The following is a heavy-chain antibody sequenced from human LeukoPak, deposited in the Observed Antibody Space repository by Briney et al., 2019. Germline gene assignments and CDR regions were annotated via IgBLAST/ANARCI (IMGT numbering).Heavy chain of an antibody. D-gene: IGHD1-26*01. V-gene: IGHV3-53*01. CDR3: AKEWKWGATYFYYYGLNV. Sequence: GGSLRLSCAASGFTVSGNYMSWVRQAPGKGLEWVSVIYSGGRTYNADSVKGRFTISRDNSKNTLYLQINSLRAEDTAIYYCAKEWKWGATYFYYYGLNVWGQGTTVTVSS. CDR1: GFTVSGNY. J-gene: IGHJ6*02. CDR2: IYSGGRT.